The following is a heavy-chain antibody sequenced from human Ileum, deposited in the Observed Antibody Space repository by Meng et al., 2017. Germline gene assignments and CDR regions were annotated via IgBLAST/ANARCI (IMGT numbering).Heavy chain of an antibody. J-gene: IGHJ2*01. CDR1: GVSISSNVNY. V-gene: IGHV4-31*01. CDR2: MYYSGST. CDR3: ARNDLAFWYFDL. Sequence: QWQRQESGPGLVRPSQPLSLPCIVPGVSISSNVNYWSWIRQHPGKGLEWLGYMYYSGSTYYNPSINTPITISLDTSKNQFSLRLDSVTAADTAVYFCARNDLAFWYFDLWGRGTLVTVSS. D-gene: IGHD3-3*01.